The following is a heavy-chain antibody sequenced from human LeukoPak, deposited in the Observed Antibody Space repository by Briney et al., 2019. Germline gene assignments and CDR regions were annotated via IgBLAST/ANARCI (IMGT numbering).Heavy chain of an antibody. D-gene: IGHD3-3*01. CDR2: ISAYNGNT. CDR3: ARVRYYDFWGLLDV. J-gene: IGHJ6*04. Sequence: GASVKVSCKASGYTFTSYGISWVRQAPGQGLEWMGWISAYNGNTNYAQKLQGRVTMTTDTSTSTAYMELRSLRSDDTAVYYCARVRYYDFWGLLDVWGKGTTVTVSS. CDR1: GYTFTSYG. V-gene: IGHV1-18*01.